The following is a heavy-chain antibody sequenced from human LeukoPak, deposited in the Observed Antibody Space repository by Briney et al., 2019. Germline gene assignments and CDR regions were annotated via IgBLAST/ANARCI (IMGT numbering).Heavy chain of an antibody. CDR2: ISSSSAHI. J-gene: IGHJ4*02. D-gene: IGHD1-26*01. V-gene: IGHV3-21*01. CDR1: GFTFSSYS. CDR3: ARDIGGSYTAIDY. Sequence: PGGSLRLSCAASGFTFSSYSMNWVRQAPGKGLEWVSFISSSSAHINYADSVKGRFTIPRDNPRNSLYLQMNSLRAEDTAVYYCARDIGGSYTAIDYWGQGTLVTVSS.